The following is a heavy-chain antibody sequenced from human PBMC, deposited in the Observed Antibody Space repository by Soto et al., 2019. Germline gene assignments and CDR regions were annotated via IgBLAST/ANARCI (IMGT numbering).Heavy chain of an antibody. CDR3: ARDHYYGDYVDY. J-gene: IGHJ4*02. Sequence: GGSLRLSCAASGNIFNGYGMHWVRQPPGKGLEWVAVIRYGGSNIFYADSVKGRFTISRDNAKNSLYLQMNSLRAEDTAVYYCARDHYYGDYVDYWGQGTLVTVSS. D-gene: IGHD4-17*01. V-gene: IGHV3-33*01. CDR2: IRYGGSNI. CDR1: GNIFNGYG.